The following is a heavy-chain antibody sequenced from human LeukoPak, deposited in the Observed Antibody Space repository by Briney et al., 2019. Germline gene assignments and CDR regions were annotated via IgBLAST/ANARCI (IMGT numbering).Heavy chain of an antibody. J-gene: IGHJ3*02. CDR2: ISSSSSYI. Sequence: PGGSLRLSCAASGFTFSSYSMNWVRQAPGKGLEWVSSISSSSSYIYYADSVKGRFTISRDNAKNSLYLQMNSLRAEDTAVYYCAREGVGTYSSSWSGNAFDIWGQGTMVTVSS. CDR1: GFTFSSYS. CDR3: AREGVGTYSSSWSGNAFDI. D-gene: IGHD6-13*01. V-gene: IGHV3-21*01.